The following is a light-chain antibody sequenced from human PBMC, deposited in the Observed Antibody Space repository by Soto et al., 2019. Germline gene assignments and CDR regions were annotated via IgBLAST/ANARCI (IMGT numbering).Light chain of an antibody. CDR2: RTS. Sequence: EIVLTQSPGTLSLSPGERATLSGRASQSVSSSYLAWYQQKPGQAPRLLIYRTSSRATGIPDRFSGSRSETDFTLTISRLEPEDFAVYYCHQYGNSPRHTFGQGTKLEIK. CDR1: QSVSSSY. CDR3: HQYGNSPRHT. J-gene: IGKJ2*01. V-gene: IGKV3-20*01.